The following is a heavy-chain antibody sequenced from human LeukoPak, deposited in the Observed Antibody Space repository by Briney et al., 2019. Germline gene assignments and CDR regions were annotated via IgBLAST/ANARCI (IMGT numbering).Heavy chain of an antibody. CDR2: ISGSAGST. J-gene: IGHJ4*02. V-gene: IGHV3-23*01. D-gene: IGHD5-24*01. Sequence: GGSLRLSCAASGFTVSSNYMSWVRQAPGKGLEWVSGITISGSAGSTYYADSVKGRFTISRDNSKSTLYLQMNSLRAEDTAIYYCAKMDGYNRGSQWGQGTLVTVSS. CDR3: AKMDGYNRGSQ. CDR1: GFTVSSNY.